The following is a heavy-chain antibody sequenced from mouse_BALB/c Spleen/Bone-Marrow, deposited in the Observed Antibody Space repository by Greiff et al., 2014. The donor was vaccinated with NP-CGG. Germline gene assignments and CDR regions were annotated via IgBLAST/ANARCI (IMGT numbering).Heavy chain of an antibody. J-gene: IGHJ3*01. V-gene: IGHV1-5*01. CDR1: GYSFTRYW. Sequence: EVHLVESGTVLARPGASVKMSCKASGYSFTRYWMHWVKQRPGQGLEWIGVIYPGNSDTIYNQKFEDKAKLTAVTSASTAYMELSSLTNEDSAVYYCTRSYYDYGGFPYWGQGTLVTVSA. D-gene: IGHD2-4*01. CDR3: TRSYYDYGGFPY. CDR2: IYPGNSDT.